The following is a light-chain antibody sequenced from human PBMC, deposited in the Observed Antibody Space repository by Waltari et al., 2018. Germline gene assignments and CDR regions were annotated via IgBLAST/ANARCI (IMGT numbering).Light chain of an antibody. CDR3: YSAADNKMI. Sequence: SYDLTQPSSVSVSPGQTATITCSGDVLANNYGRWFKKKPGQAPLLVIYKDSQRPSGSPERLSGTTSGTTITLTISGAQAEDEADYYCYSAADNKMIFGGGTKLTVL. V-gene: IGLV3-27*01. CDR1: VLANNY. J-gene: IGLJ2*01. CDR2: KDS.